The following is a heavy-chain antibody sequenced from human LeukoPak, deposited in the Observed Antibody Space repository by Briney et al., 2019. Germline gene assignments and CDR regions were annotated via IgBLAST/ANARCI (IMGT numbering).Heavy chain of an antibody. CDR1: GYSFNDYY. D-gene: IGHD5-24*01. J-gene: IGHJ5*02. V-gene: IGHV1-18*04. Sequence: ASVKVSCKASGYSFNDYYMYWVRQAPGQGLEWMGWISADNAHTNYAQKFQGRVTMTTDTSTSTAYMELRSLRSDDTAVYYCATGRGVATISTWGQGTLVTVSS. CDR3: ATGRGVATIST. CDR2: ISADNAHT.